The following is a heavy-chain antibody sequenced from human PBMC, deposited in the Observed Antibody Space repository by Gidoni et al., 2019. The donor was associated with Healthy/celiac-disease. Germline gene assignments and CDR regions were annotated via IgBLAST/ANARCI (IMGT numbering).Heavy chain of an antibody. J-gene: IGHJ4*02. Sequence: EVQLVESGGGLVQPGGSLRLSCAASGFTFSSYEMNWVRQAPGKGLELVSYISSSGSTIYYADSVKGRFTISRDNAKNSLYLQMNSLRAEDTAVYYCARGPGDATGFDYWGQGTLVTVSS. CDR1: GFTFSSYE. V-gene: IGHV3-48*03. CDR2: ISSSGSTI. CDR3: ARGPGDATGFDY.